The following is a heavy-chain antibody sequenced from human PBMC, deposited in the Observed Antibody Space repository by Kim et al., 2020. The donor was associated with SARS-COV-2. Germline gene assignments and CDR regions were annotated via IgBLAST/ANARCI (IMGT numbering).Heavy chain of an antibody. CDR3: ASYSGYCSGGSCYQIPSFDY. CDR1: GGSISSYY. CDR2: IYYSGST. V-gene: IGHV4-59*01. D-gene: IGHD2-15*01. J-gene: IGHJ4*02. Sequence: SETLSLTCTVSGGSISSYYWSWIRQPPGKGLEWIGYIYYSGSTNYNPSLKSRVTISVDTSKNQFSLKLSSVTAADTAVYYCASYSGYCSGGSCYQIPSFDYWGQGTLVTVSS.